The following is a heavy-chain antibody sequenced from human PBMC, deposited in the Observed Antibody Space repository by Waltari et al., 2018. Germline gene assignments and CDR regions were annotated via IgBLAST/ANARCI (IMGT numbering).Heavy chain of an antibody. CDR3: ARGGGRDWEWFDT. Sequence: QVQLLESGPSLLQPSETLSLICTGPGGSVRAFYWGGVRQTPGKRLDWSGCIYDTGGNNVTRPHRSRGIMAVDTSKNQLPVELGPVTAADTAFYYCARGGGRDWEWFDTGSQGTLVTVSS. CDR2: IYDTGGN. CDR1: GGSVRAFY. J-gene: IGHJ5*02. V-gene: IGHV4-59*02. D-gene: IGHD2-21*02.